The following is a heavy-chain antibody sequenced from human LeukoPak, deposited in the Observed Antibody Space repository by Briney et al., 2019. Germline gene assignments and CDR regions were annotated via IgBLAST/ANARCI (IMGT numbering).Heavy chain of an antibody. CDR1: GGSISSYY. CDR2: IYYSGST. J-gene: IGHJ4*02. V-gene: IGHV4-59*01. CDR3: ARSSYYDSSGWTFDY. Sequence: PSETLSLTCTVSGGSISSYYWSWIRPPPGKGLEWIGYIYYSGSTNYNPSLKSRVTISVDTSKNQFSLKLSSVTAADTAVYYCARSSYYDSSGWTFDYWGQGTLVTVSS. D-gene: IGHD3-22*01.